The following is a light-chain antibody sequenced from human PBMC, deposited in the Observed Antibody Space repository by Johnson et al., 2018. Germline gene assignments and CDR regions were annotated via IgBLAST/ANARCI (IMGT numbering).Light chain of an antibody. V-gene: IGLV1-51*02. Sequence: QSVLTQPPSVSAAPGQKVTISCSGSSSNIGNNYVSWYQQLPGTATKLLIYENNKRPSGIPDRFSGSKSGTSATLGITGLPTGDEADYYCGTWDSSLSAGNVFGTGTKVTVL. CDR1: SSNIGNNY. J-gene: IGLJ1*01. CDR2: ENN. CDR3: GTWDSSLSAGNV.